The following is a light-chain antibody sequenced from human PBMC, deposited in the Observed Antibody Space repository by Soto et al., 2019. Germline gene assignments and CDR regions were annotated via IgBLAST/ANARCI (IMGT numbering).Light chain of an antibody. CDR3: QQGGT. Sequence: IVLTQSPATLSLSLGERATLSCRASQSVRSYLGWYQQRPGQAPRLLIYDASNRVTGIPTRFSGSGSGTDFTLTISSREPEDFAVYYCQQGGTFGQGTRLEIK. CDR1: QSVRSY. CDR2: DAS. V-gene: IGKV3-11*01. J-gene: IGKJ5*01.